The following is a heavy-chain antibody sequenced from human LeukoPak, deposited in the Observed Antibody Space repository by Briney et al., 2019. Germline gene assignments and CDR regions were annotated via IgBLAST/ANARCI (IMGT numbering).Heavy chain of an antibody. D-gene: IGHD3-9*01. V-gene: IGHV1-18*01. CDR1: GYTFTSYG. CDR2: ISAYNGNT. CDR3: AGTRYFDWLGAFDI. J-gene: IGHJ3*02. Sequence: ASVKVSCKASGYTFTSYGISWVRQAPGQGLEWMGWISAYNGNTNYAQKFQGRVTMTRDTSISTAYMELSRLRSDDTAVYYCAGTRYFDWLGAFDIWGQGTMVTVSS.